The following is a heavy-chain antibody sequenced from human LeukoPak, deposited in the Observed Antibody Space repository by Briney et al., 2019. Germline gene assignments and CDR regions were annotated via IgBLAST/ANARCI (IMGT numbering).Heavy chain of an antibody. CDR2: IYYSGST. CDR3: ARARTMVRGVIRFDP. D-gene: IGHD3-10*01. CDR1: GGSVSSGSYY. V-gene: IGHV4-61*01. Sequence: SETLSLTCTVSGGSVSSGSYYWSWIRQPPGKGPEWIGYIYYSGSTNYNPSLKSRVTISVDTSKNQFSLKLSSVTAADTAVYYCARARTMVRGVIRFDPWGQGTMVTVSS. J-gene: IGHJ5*02.